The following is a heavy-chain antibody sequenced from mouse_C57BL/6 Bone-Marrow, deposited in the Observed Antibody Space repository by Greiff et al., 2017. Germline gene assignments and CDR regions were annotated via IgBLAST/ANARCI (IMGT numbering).Heavy chain of an antibody. V-gene: IGHV1-55*01. CDR3: AREVDDYDYGYYAMDY. CDR1: GYTFTSYW. Sequence: QVQLQQPGAELVKPGASVKMSCKASGYTFTSYWITWVKQRPGQGLEWIGDIYPGSGSTNYNEKFKSKATLTVDTSSSTAYMQLSSLTSEDSAVXYCAREVDDYDYGYYAMDYWGQGTSVTVSS. J-gene: IGHJ4*01. CDR2: IYPGSGST. D-gene: IGHD2-4*01.